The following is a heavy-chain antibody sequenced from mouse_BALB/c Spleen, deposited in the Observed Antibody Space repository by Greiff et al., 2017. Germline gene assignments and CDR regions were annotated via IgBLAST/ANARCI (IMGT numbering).Heavy chain of an antibody. Sequence: QVQLQQPGAELVKPGTSVKLSCKASGYNFTSYWINWVKLRPGQGLEWIGDIYPGSGSTNYNEKFKSKATLTVDTSSSTAYMQLSSLASEDSALYYCARSPSFYGSSLYAMDYWGQGTSVTVSS. CDR2: IYPGSGST. CDR1: GYNFTSYW. V-gene: IGHV1-55*01. CDR3: ARSPSFYGSSLYAMDY. D-gene: IGHD1-1*01. J-gene: IGHJ4*01.